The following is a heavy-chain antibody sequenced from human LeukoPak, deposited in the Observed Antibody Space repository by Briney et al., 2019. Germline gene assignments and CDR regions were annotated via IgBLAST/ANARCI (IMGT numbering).Heavy chain of an antibody. D-gene: IGHD5-18*01. CDR3: ARGRKYTSGYRVTELGSGYSDY. Sequence: ASVKVSCKASGGTFSSYAISWVRQAPGQGLEWMGWINPNSGGTKYAQMFQGRVTMTTDTSTSTAYMELRSLRSDDTAVYYCARGRKYTSGYRVTELGSGYSDYWGQGTLVTVSS. CDR1: GGTFSSYA. J-gene: IGHJ4*02. V-gene: IGHV1-18*01. CDR2: INPNSGGT.